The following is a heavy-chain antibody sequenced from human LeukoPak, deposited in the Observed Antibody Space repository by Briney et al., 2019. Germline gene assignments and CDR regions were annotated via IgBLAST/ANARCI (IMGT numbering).Heavy chain of an antibody. CDR1: GFTFSSYG. CDR2: ISGSGGST. CDR3: AKRSGINYGYFDS. V-gene: IGHV3-23*01. J-gene: IGHJ4*02. Sequence: PGGSLRLSCAASGFTFSSYGMSWVRQAPGKGLEWVSAISGSGGSTYYADSVKGRFTISRDNSKNTAYLQMNSLRAEDTAVYYCAKRSGINYGYFDSWGQGTLVTVSS. D-gene: IGHD1-26*01.